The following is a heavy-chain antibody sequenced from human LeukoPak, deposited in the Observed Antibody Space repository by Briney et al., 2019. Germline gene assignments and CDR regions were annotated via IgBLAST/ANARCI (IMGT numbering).Heavy chain of an antibody. D-gene: IGHD3-22*01. V-gene: IGHV4-34*01. CDR1: GGSFSGYY. J-gene: IGHJ4*02. CDR2: INHSGST. Sequence: SETLSLTCAVYGGSFSGYYWSWIRQPPGKGLEWIGEINHSGSTNYNPFLKSRVTISLDTSKSQFSLKLSSVTAADTAVYYCARGRVVVIHFLFDYWGQGTLVTVSS. CDR3: ARGRVVVIHFLFDY.